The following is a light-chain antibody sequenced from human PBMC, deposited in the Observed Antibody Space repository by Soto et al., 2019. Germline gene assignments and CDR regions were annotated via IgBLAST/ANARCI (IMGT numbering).Light chain of an antibody. Sequence: EIVLTQSPGTLSLSPGERATLLCRASRSLGTYSLTWYQQKPGQAPRGPISGTSSRATGIPDRFSVSGSGTGFTLTISRVEPEDFAVYYCQHYGDSRFIFGPGTKVEFK. CDR3: QHYGDSRFI. V-gene: IGKV3-20*01. CDR1: RSLGTYS. CDR2: GTS. J-gene: IGKJ3*01.